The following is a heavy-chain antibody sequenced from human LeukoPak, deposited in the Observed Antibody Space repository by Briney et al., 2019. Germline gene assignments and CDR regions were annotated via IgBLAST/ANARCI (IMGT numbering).Heavy chain of an antibody. Sequence: SQTLSLTCTVSGGSISSGSYYWGWIRQPPGKGLEWIGSIYYSGSTYYNPSLKSRVTISVDTSKNQFSLKLSSVTAADTAVYYCARVSGEEIQHWGQGTLVTVSS. CDR3: ARVSGEEIQH. CDR1: GGSISSGSYY. D-gene: IGHD3-10*01. J-gene: IGHJ1*01. CDR2: IYYSGST. V-gene: IGHV4-39*07.